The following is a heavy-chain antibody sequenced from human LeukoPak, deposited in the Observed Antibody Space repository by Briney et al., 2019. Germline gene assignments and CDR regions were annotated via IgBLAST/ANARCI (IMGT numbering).Heavy chain of an antibody. D-gene: IGHD6-13*01. J-gene: IGHJ4*02. CDR2: INHSGST. Sequence: SETLSLTCAVYGGSFSGYYWSWIRQPPGKGLERIGEINHSGSTNYNPSLKSRVTISVDTSKNQFSLKLSSVTAADTAVYYCARARPAAGRLFDYWGQGTLVTVSS. CDR1: GGSFSGYY. V-gene: IGHV4-34*01. CDR3: ARARPAAGRLFDY.